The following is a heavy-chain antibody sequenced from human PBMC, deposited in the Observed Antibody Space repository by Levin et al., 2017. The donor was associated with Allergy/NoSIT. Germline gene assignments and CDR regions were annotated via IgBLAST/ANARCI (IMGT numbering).Heavy chain of an antibody. Sequence: ASVKVSCKASGGTFSSYAISWVRQAPGQGLEWMGGIIPIFGTANYAQKFQGRVTITADESTSTAYMELSSLRSEDTAVYYCARGRTPLSIVVVPAAIPTYYYYGMDVWGQGTTVTVSS. CDR2: IIPIFGTA. D-gene: IGHD2-2*02. CDR1: GGTFSSYA. CDR3: ARGRTPLSIVVVPAAIPTYYYYGMDV. J-gene: IGHJ6*02. V-gene: IGHV1-69*13.